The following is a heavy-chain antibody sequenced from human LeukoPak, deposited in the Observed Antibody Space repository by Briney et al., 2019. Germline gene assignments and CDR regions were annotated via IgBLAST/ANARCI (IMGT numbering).Heavy chain of an antibody. CDR1: GFTFSSYA. D-gene: IGHD6-19*01. CDR3: ARSSYPYYFDY. CDR2: ISGSGGST. V-gene: IGHV3-23*01. Sequence: GGSLRLSCAASGFTFSSYAMSWVRQAPGKGLEWVSAISGSGGSTYYADSVEGRFTISRDNARNTLYLQMNSLRAEDTAVYYCARSSYPYYFDYWGQGTLVTVSS. J-gene: IGHJ4*02.